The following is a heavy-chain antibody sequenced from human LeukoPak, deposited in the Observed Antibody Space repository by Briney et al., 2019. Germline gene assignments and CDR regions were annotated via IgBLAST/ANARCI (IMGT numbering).Heavy chain of an antibody. CDR1: GGSISSRSDY. CDR2: LDSSGST. J-gene: IGHJ6*03. CDR3: SRSHDYGGLYFYYYMDV. D-gene: IGHD4-23*01. V-gene: IGHV4-39*01. Sequence: SETLSLTCTVSGGSISSRSDYWGWIRQTPGKGLEWIGNLDSSGSTYYNPSLKSRVTISVGTSKNQFSLNLRSVTAADTAMYFCSRSHDYGGLYFYYYMDVWGKGTTVTVSS.